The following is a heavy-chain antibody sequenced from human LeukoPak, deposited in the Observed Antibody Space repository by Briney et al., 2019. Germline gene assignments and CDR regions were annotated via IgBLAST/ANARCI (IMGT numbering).Heavy chain of an antibody. CDR3: ARLANRGGRGDSYYCDY. V-gene: IGHV4-59*01. CDR2: IYNSGST. Sequence: SETLSLTCTVSGDSISSYYWSWIRQPPGKGLEWIGDIYNSGSTNYNPSLKSRVTISVDTSKNQFSLKLSSVTAADTAVYYCARLANRGGRGDSYYCDYWGQGTLVTVSS. CDR1: GDSISSYY. J-gene: IGHJ4*02. D-gene: IGHD2-21*02.